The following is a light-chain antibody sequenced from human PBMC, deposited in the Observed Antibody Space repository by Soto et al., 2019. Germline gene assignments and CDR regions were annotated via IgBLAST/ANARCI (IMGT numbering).Light chain of an antibody. J-gene: IGLJ1*01. CDR2: GNT. CDR3: QSYDNSLSGYV. Sequence: QSVLTQPPSVSGAPGQRVTISCSGSSSNIGVSYDVNWYQQLPGTAPKLLIYGNTNRPSGVPERFSGSKSGTFASLAITGLQAEDEADYYCQSYDNSLSGYVFGTGTKVTVL. CDR1: SSNIGVSYD. V-gene: IGLV1-40*01.